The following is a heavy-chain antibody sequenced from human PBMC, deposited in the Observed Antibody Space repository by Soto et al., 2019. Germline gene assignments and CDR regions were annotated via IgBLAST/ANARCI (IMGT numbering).Heavy chain of an antibody. D-gene: IGHD6-19*01. CDR1: GGSISSSSYY. CDR2: IYYSGST. V-gene: IGHV4-39*01. CDR3: ARRGGGAVAGREEFDY. J-gene: IGHJ4*02. Sequence: QLQLQESGPGLVKPSETLSLTCTVSGGSISSSSYYWGWIRQPPGKGLEWIGSIYYSGSTYYNPSLKSRVTISVDTSKNQFSLKLSSVTAADTAVYYCARRGGGAVAGREEFDYWGQGTLVTVSS.